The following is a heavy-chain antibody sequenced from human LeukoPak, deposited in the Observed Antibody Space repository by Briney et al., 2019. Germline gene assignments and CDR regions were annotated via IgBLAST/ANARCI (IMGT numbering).Heavy chain of an antibody. CDR1: GGSFSGYY. J-gene: IGHJ5*02. D-gene: IGHD1-1*01. Sequence: ETLSLTCAVYGGSFSGYYWSWIRQPPGKGLEWIGEINHSGSTNYNPSLKSRVTISVDTSKNQFSLKLSSVTAADTAVYYCARGFPNDGFWFDPWGQGTLVTVSS. CDR2: INHSGST. CDR3: ARGFPNDGFWFDP. V-gene: IGHV4-34*01.